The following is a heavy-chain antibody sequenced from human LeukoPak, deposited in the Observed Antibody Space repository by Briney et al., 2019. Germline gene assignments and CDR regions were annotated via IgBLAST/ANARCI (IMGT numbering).Heavy chain of an antibody. CDR2: INHSGST. CDR3: ARSAWMVRGVPSGY. Sequence: SETLPLTCAVYGGSFSGYYWSWIRQPPGKGLEWIGEINHSGSTNYNPSLKSRVTISVDTSKNQFSLKLSSVTAADTAVYYCARSAWMVRGVPSGYWGQGTLVTVSS. D-gene: IGHD3-10*01. J-gene: IGHJ4*02. CDR1: GGSFSGYY. V-gene: IGHV4-34*01.